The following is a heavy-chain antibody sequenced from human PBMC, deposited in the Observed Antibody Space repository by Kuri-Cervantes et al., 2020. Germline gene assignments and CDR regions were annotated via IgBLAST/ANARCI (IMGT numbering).Heavy chain of an antibody. CDR1: GFTFRSYG. Sequence: GESLKISCAASGFTFRSYGMHWVRQAPGKGLEWVAVIWDDGSNKYYADSVKGRVTVSRDSSKNTLYLQMNSLRAEDTAVYFCAKGGSYDILTGYRHYYTFNTMDVWGQGTTVTVSS. J-gene: IGHJ6*02. D-gene: IGHD3-9*01. CDR3: AKGGSYDILTGYRHYYTFNTMDV. V-gene: IGHV3-33*06. CDR2: IWDDGSNK.